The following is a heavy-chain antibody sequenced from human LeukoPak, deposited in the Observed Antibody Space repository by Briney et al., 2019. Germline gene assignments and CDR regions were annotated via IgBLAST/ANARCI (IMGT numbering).Heavy chain of an antibody. D-gene: IGHD3-22*01. J-gene: IGHJ3*02. CDR2: IYYSGNT. V-gene: IGHV4-39*07. Sequence: SETLSLTCTVSGASINSDTYYWAWIRQPPGKGLEWIGSIYYSGNTYYKSSLKSRVTIAVDTSKNQFSLKLNSVTAADTAVYYCARESYYDSSGYSHDAFDIWGQGTMVTVSS. CDR3: ARESYYDSSGYSHDAFDI. CDR1: GASINSDTYY.